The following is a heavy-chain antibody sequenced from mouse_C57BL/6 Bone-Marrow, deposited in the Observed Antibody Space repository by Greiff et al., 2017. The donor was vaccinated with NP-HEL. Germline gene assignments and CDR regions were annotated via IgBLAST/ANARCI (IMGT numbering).Heavy chain of an antibody. CDR2: IRSKSNNYAT. J-gene: IGHJ1*03. V-gene: IGHV10-1*01. CDR1: GFSFNTYA. CDR3: VRRGSDYYGSSRRYFDV. D-gene: IGHD1-1*01. Sequence: EVMLVESGGGLVQPKGSLKLSCAASGFSFNTYAMNWVRQAPGKGLEWVARIRSKSNNYATYYADSVKDRFTISRDDSESMLYLQMNNLKTEDTAMYYCVRRGSDYYGSSRRYFDVWGTGTTVTVSS.